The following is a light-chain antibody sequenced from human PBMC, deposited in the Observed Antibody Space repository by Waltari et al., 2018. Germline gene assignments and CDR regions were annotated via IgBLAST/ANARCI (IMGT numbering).Light chain of an antibody. J-gene: IGLJ3*02. Sequence: QSVLTQPPSASGTPGQRVTISCSGSSSNIGGNPVNWYQQLPGTAPKLRIYNNGHRPSGVPDRFSGSKSGTSASLAISGLQSEDEADYYCAAWDDSRNGPVFGGGTKLPVL. CDR3: AAWDDSRNGPV. CDR2: NNG. CDR1: SSNIGGNP. V-gene: IGLV1-44*01.